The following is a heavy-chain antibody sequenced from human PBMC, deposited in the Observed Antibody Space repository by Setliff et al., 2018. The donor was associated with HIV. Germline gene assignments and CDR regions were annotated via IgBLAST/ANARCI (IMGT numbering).Heavy chain of an antibody. J-gene: IGHJ6*03. Sequence: SETLSLTCTVSGGSISSYYWSWIRQPPGKGLEWSGYIYYSGSTNYNPSLKSRVTISVDTSKNQFSLKLSSVTAADTAVYYCASLHYYYYYMDVWGKGTTVTVSS. CDR1: GGSISSYY. V-gene: IGHV4-59*01. CDR2: IYYSGST. CDR3: ASLHYYYYYMDV.